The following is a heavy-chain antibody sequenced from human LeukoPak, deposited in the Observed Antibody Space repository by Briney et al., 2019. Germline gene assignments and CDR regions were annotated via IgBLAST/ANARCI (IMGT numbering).Heavy chain of an antibody. CDR1: GYTFTSYG. CDR3: ARDGRLDGSLGVNWFDP. Sequence: ASVKVSCKASGYTFTSYGISWVRQAPGQGLEWMGWISAYNGNTNYAQKLQGRVTMTTDTSTSTAYMELRSLRSDDTAVYYCARDGRLDGSLGVNWFDPWGQGTLVTVSS. V-gene: IGHV1-18*01. CDR2: ISAYNGNT. J-gene: IGHJ5*02. D-gene: IGHD1-26*01.